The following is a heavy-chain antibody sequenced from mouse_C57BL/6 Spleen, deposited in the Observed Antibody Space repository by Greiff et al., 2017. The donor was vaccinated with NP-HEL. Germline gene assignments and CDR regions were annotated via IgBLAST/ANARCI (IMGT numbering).Heavy chain of an antibody. CDR3: TAVYYYGSSFAY. D-gene: IGHD1-1*01. CDR1: GYTFTDYE. Sequence: VQLQQSGAELVRPGASVTLSCKASGYTFTDYEMHWVKQTPVHGLEWIGAIDPETGGTAYNQKFKGKAILTADKSSSTAYMELRSLTSEDSAVYYCTAVYYYGSSFAYWGQGTLVTVSA. J-gene: IGHJ3*01. V-gene: IGHV1-15*01. CDR2: IDPETGGT.